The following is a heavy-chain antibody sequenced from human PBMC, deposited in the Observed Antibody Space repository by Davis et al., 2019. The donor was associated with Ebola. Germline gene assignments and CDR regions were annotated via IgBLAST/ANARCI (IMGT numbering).Heavy chain of an antibody. Sequence: ASVKVSCKASGYSITTYGITWVRQAPGQGLEWMGWISGYTSNTNCAQKLQGRVTMTTDTSTSTAYMELRSLRSDDTAVYYCARDPGRHVDIVATISGLSLNAFDIWGQGTMVTVSS. CDR2: ISGYTSNT. J-gene: IGHJ3*02. D-gene: IGHD5-12*01. CDR3: ARDPGRHVDIVATISGLSLNAFDI. CDR1: GYSITTYG. V-gene: IGHV1-18*01.